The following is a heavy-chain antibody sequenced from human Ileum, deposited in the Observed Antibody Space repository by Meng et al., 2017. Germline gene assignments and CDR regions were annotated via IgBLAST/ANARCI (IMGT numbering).Heavy chain of an antibody. Sequence: GGSLRLSCAASGFTVDNAAMSWVRQAPGKGLEWVSGVGTGGGTYYADSVGGRFTITRNKSKNTMYLQMNSLRVEDTAIYYCAKEMGRQLPFDYWGQGTLVTVSS. V-gene: IGHV3-23*01. D-gene: IGHD2-2*01. CDR3: AKEMGRQLPFDY. J-gene: IGHJ4*02. CDR1: GFTVDNAA. CDR2: VGTGGGT.